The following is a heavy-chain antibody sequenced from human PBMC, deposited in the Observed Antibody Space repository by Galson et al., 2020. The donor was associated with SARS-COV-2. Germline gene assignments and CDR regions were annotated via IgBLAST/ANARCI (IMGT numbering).Heavy chain of an antibody. D-gene: IGHD1-7*01. V-gene: IGHV3-7*03. CDR2: IKQDGSEK. Sequence: GGSLRLSCAASGFTFSSYWMSWVRQAPGKGLEWVANIKQDGSEKYYVDSVKGRFTISRDNAKNSLYLQMNSLRAEDTAVYYCARDSRITGTTWLDGYYYYMDVWGKGTTVTVSS. CDR3: ARDSRITGTTWLDGYYYYMDV. J-gene: IGHJ6*03. CDR1: GFTFSSYW.